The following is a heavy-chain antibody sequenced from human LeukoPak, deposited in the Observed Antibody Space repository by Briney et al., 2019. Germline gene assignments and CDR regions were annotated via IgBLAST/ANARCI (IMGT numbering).Heavy chain of an antibody. CDR2: ISTYSDKT. Sequence: ASVKVSCKASGYTFTSYGISWVRQAPGQGLEWMGWISTYSDKTNYVQRLQGRVTMTTDTSTSTAYMELRSLTSDGTAVYYCARDHCSGGNCNAYYDFWGQGALVTVSS. CDR1: GYTFTSYG. D-gene: IGHD2-15*01. V-gene: IGHV1-18*01. J-gene: IGHJ4*02. CDR3: ARDHCSGGNCNAYYDF.